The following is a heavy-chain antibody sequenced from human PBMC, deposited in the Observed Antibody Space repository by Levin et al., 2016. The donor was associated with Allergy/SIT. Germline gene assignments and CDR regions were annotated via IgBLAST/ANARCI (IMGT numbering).Heavy chain of an antibody. CDR2: SRDKANGHTT. V-gene: IGHV3-72*01. Sequence: GGSLRLSCAASGFTFSDYYMDWVRQAPGKGLEWLGRSRDKANGHTTEYAASVRGRFTISRDDSKNSVYLQMNSLKTEDTAVFYCSVGLPGAIGNYWGQGTLVTVSS. CDR3: SVGLPGAIGNY. CDR1: GFTFSDYY. D-gene: IGHD2-21*02. J-gene: IGHJ4*02.